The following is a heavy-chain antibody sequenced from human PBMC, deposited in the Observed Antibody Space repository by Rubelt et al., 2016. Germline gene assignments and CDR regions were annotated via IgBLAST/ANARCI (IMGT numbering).Heavy chain of an antibody. V-gene: IGHV4-34*01. J-gene: IGHJ3*02. CDR3: ARQRITYYYDSSGYYVAVGAFDI. Sequence: IGEINHSGSTNYNPSLKSRVTISVDTSKNQFSLKLSSVTAADTAVYYCARQRITYYYDSSGYYVAVGAFDIWGQGTMVTVSS. D-gene: IGHD3-22*01. CDR2: INHSGST.